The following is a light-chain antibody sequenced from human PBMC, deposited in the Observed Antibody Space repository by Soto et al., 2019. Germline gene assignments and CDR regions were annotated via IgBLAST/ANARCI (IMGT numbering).Light chain of an antibody. CDR2: GAS. CDR3: QQYGSSRGS. Sequence: EIVLTQSPGTPSLSPGERATLSCRASQSVSSSYLAWYQQKPGQAPRLLIYGASSRATGIPDRFSGSGSGTNFTLTISRLEPEDFAVYYCQQYGSSRGSFGPGTKVDFK. J-gene: IGKJ3*01. CDR1: QSVSSSY. V-gene: IGKV3-20*01.